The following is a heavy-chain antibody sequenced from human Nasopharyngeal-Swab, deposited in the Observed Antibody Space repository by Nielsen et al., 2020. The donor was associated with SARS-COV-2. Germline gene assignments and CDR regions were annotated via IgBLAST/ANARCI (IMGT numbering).Heavy chain of an antibody. CDR1: GFTFSSYS. CDR2: ISSSSSYI. D-gene: IGHD3-3*01. Sequence: SLKISCAASGFTFSSYSMNWVRQAPGKGLEWVSSISSSSSYIYYADSVKGRFTISRDNAKNSLYLQMNSLRAEDTAVYYCARKSEWRGGYFDYWGQGTLVTVSS. J-gene: IGHJ4*02. CDR3: ARKSEWRGGYFDY. V-gene: IGHV3-21*01.